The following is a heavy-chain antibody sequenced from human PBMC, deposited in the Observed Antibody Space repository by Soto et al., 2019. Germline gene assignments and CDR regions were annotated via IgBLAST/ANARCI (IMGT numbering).Heavy chain of an antibody. CDR3: ARVGVVGQWLVPYDY. CDR1: GYTFTSYA. J-gene: IGHJ4*02. V-gene: IGHV1-3*01. D-gene: IGHD6-19*01. CDR2: INAGNGNT. Sequence: ASVKVSCKASGYTFTSYAMHWVRQAPGQRLEWMGWINAGNGNTKYSQKFQGRVTITRDTSASTAYMELSSLRSEDTAVYYCARVGVVGQWLVPYDYWGQGTLVTVSS.